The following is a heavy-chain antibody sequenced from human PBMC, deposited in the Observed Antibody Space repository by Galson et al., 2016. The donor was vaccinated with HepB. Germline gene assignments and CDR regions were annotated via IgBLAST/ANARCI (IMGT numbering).Heavy chain of an antibody. J-gene: IGHJ5*02. Sequence: SLRLSCASSGFNLNNYVIHWVRQAPGKGLEWVTFISKDGSDDRYADSMKGRFTISRDNSKNTVFLHLDSLGTEDTGVYYCARDAGTIFDVRNYHFDQWGQGTLVSVSS. CDR1: GFNLNNYV. CDR3: ARDAGTIFDVRNYHFDQ. V-gene: IGHV3-30*03. CDR2: ISKDGSDD. D-gene: IGHD3-3*01.